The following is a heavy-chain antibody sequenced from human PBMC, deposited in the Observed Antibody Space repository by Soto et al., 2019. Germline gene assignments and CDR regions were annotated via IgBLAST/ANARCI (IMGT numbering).Heavy chain of an antibody. V-gene: IGHV1-2*02. CDR1: GYPVTAYY. Sequence: QLHLVQSGAVVKKPGASVTVSCSASGYPVTAYYMHWVRQAPGRGLEWMGGINPATGAAKSTQTFQVRVTMTRDTSTSTVFMELSGLTSEDTAVFYCARGGGVGVAGSAAFDMWGQGTLVTVSS. D-gene: IGHD3-3*01. CDR2: INPATGAA. CDR3: ARGGGVGVAGSAAFDM. J-gene: IGHJ3*02.